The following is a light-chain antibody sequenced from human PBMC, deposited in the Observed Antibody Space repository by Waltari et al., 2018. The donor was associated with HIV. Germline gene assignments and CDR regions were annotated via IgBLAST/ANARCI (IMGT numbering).Light chain of an antibody. J-gene: IGLJ1*01. V-gene: IGLV1-40*01. Sequence: QSVLTQPPSVSGAPGQRVTISCTGNNSNIGAGYDVHWYQQLPGTAPKVLIYVKSHRPSGVPDRFSGSKSGASASLAITGLQAEDGADYYCQSYDSRLSAYVFGSGTTVTVL. CDR3: QSYDSRLSAYV. CDR1: NSNIGAGYD. CDR2: VKS.